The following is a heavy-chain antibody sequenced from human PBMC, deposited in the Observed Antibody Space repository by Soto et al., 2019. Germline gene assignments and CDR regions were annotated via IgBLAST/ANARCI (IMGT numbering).Heavy chain of an antibody. CDR2: IYPGDSDT. CDR1: GYSFTSGL. V-gene: IGHV5-51*01. J-gene: IGHJ6*03. D-gene: IGHD3-10*01. Sequence: GESLRISCKAPGYSFTSGLIGWVRQMPGKGLAWMGIIYPGDSDTRYSPSFQGQVTISADKSISTAYLQWSSLKASDTAMYYWARGMAEGYYYYYDRDVWGKGTTVTVSS. CDR3: ARGMAEGYYYYYDRDV.